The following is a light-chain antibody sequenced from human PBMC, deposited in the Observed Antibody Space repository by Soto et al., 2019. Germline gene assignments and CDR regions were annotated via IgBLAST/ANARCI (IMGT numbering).Light chain of an antibody. CDR2: EVS. CDR3: CSDAGSSTYV. J-gene: IGLJ1*01. V-gene: IGLV2-23*02. CDR1: NSDVGSYNF. Sequence: QSALTQPASVSGSPGRSITISCTRTNSDVGSYNFVSWYQQHPGKAPKVMIFEVSKRPSGVSDRFSGSKSGNTASLTISGLQAEDEADYYCCSDAGSSTYVFGTGTKVTVL.